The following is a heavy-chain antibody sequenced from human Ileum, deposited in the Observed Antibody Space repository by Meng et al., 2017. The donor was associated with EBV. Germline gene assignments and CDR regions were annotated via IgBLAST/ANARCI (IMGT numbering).Heavy chain of an antibody. D-gene: IGHD1-26*01. CDR2: MAYSGST. Sequence: VQLHESGPGLVKPSETLSLTCTVSGGSVSSAHSIWTWIRQPPGKGLEWIGYMAYSGSTNYSPPLESRVTISVDTSKNQFSLKLSSVTAADTAVYYCAGDPHSGSPHWGQGTLVTVSS. CDR1: GGSVSSAHSI. CDR3: AGDPHSGSPH. J-gene: IGHJ4*02. V-gene: IGHV4-61*01.